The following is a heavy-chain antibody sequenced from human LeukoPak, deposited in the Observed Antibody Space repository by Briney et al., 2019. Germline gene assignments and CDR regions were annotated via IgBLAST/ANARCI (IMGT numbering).Heavy chain of an antibody. CDR2: ISYDGSNK. D-gene: IGHD3-22*01. CDR1: GFTFSSYG. CDR3: AKEAYYYDSSGHFDY. V-gene: IGHV3-30*18. J-gene: IGHJ4*02. Sequence: PGGSLRLSCAASGFTFSSYGMHWVRQAPGKGLEWVAVISYDGSNKYYADSVKGRFTISRDNSKNTLYLQMNSLRAEDTAVYYCAKEAYYYDSSGHFDYRGQGTLVTVSS.